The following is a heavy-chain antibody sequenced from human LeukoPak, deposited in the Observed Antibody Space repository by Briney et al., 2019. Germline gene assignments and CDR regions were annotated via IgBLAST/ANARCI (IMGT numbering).Heavy chain of an antibody. CDR2: ISVRSNYI. CDR1: AYTFSSYS. J-gene: IGHJ4*02. CDR3: VRLRSNSDTSGFYYYYDF. Sequence: GRSLRLSCVASAYTFSSYSINCVRHAPGKGLEWVSSISVRSNYIYYADSVRGRFSISRDDARDSLYLQMNSLRAEDTAVYFCVRLRSNSDTSGFYYYYDFWGQGTLVTVSS. V-gene: IGHV3-21*01. D-gene: IGHD3-22*01.